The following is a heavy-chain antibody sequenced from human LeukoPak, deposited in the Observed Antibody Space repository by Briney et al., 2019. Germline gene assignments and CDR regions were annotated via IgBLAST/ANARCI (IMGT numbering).Heavy chain of an antibody. CDR2: MNPNSGNT. D-gene: IGHD3-3*01. CDR3: ARGPDSITIFGVVITDAFDI. CDR1: GYTFTGYD. Sequence: GASVKVSCKASGYTFTGYDINWVRQATGQGLEWMGWMNPNSGNTGYAQKFQGRVTMTRNTSISTAYMELSSLRSEDTAVYYCARGPDSITIFGVVITDAFDIWGQGTMVTVSS. J-gene: IGHJ3*02. V-gene: IGHV1-8*01.